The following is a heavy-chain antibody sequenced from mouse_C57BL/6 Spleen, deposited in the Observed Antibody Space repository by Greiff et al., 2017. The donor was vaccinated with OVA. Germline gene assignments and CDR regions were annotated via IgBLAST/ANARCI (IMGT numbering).Heavy chain of an antibody. CDR3: ARGLSSYYAMDY. CDR1: GFTFSDYY. V-gene: IGHV5-16*01. J-gene: IGHJ4*01. D-gene: IGHD2-2*01. CDR2: INYDGSST. Sequence: EVKLMESEGGLVQPGSSMKLSCTASGFTFSDYYMAWVRQVPEKGLEWVANINYDGSSTYYLDSLKSRFIISRDNAKNILYLQMSSLKSEDTATYYCARGLSSYYAMDYWGQGTSVTVSS.